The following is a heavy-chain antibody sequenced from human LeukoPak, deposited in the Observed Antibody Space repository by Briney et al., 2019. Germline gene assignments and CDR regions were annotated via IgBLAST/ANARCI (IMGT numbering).Heavy chain of an antibody. J-gene: IGHJ5*02. CDR3: ARERRGYYDFWSGYSNWFDP. CDR2: IKQDGSEK. Sequence: GGSLRLSCAASGFTFSSYWMSWVRQAPGKGLEWVANIKQDGSEKCYVDSVKGRFTISRDNAKNSLYLQMNSLRAEDTAVYYCARERRGYYDFWSGYSNWFDPWGQGTLVTVSS. V-gene: IGHV3-7*01. D-gene: IGHD3-3*01. CDR1: GFTFSSYW.